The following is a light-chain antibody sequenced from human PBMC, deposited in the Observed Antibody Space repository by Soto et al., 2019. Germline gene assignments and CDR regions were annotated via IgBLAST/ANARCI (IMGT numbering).Light chain of an antibody. CDR1: QSVSSSY. CDR2: GAS. V-gene: IGKV3-20*01. CDR3: QQYGSSPVT. Sequence: EIVLTQSPGTLSLSPGERATLSWRASQSVSSSYLAWYQQKPGQAPRLLIYGASSRATGIPDRFSGSGSGTDFTLTISRLEPEDFAVYYCQQYGSSPVTFGQGTKVEIK. J-gene: IGKJ1*01.